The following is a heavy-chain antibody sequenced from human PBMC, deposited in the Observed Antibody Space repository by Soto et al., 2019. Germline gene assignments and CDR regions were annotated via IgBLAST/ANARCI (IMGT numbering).Heavy chain of an antibody. CDR2: IYYSGST. V-gene: IGHV4-59*01. J-gene: IGHJ6*02. CDR1: GGSISSYY. CDR3: ARGQTPSVLLWFGESPFGYGMDV. D-gene: IGHD3-10*01. Sequence: SETLSLTCTVSGGSISSYYWSWIRQPPGKGLEWIGYIYYSGSTNYNPSLKSRVTISVDTSKNQFSLKLSSVTAADPAVYYWARGQTPSVLLWFGESPFGYGMDVWGQGTTVTVSS.